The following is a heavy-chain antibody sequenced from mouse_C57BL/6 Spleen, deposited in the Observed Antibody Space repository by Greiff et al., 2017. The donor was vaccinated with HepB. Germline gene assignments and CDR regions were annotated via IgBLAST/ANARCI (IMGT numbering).Heavy chain of an antibody. Sequence: VQLQQPGAELVMPGASVKLSCKASGYTFTSYWMHWVKQRPGQGLEWIGEIDPSDSYTNYNQKFKGKSTLTVDKSSSTAYMQLSSLTSEDSAVYYCAREGRQLRPFDYWGQGTTLTVSS. D-gene: IGHD3-2*02. CDR3: AREGRQLRPFDY. J-gene: IGHJ2*01. CDR2: IDPSDSYT. CDR1: GYTFTSYW. V-gene: IGHV1-69*01.